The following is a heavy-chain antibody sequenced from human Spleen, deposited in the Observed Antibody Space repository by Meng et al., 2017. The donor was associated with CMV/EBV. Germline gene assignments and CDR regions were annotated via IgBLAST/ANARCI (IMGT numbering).Heavy chain of an antibody. J-gene: IGHJ6*02. CDR1: GFTFSSYA. CDR3: ARDLVTFYYDNSGYSAYYYYYGMDV. CDR2: ISYDGSHK. D-gene: IGHD3-22*01. V-gene: IGHV3-30*04. Sequence: GESLKISCAASGFTFSSYAMLWVRQAPGKGLEWVALISYDGSHKYYADSVKGRFTISRDNSKNTLYLQMNSLRAEDTAVYYCARDLVTFYYDNSGYSAYYYYYGMDVWGQGTTVTVSS.